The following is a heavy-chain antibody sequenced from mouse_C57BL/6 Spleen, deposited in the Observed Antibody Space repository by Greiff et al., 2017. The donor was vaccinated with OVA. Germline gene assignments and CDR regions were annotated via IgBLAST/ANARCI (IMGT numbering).Heavy chain of an antibody. CDR2: ISYDGSN. CDR1: GYSITSGYY. V-gene: IGHV3-6*01. CDR3: ASPYYGSRSYAMDY. J-gene: IGHJ4*01. D-gene: IGHD1-1*01. Sequence: EVKLQESGPGLVKPSQSLSLTCSVTGYSITSGYYWNWIRQFPGNKLEWMGYISYDGSNNYNPSLKNRISITRDTSKNQFFLKLNSVTTEDTATYYCASPYYGSRSYAMDYWGQGTSVTVSS.